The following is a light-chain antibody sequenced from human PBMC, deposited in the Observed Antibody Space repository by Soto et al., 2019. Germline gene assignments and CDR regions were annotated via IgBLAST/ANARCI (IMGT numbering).Light chain of an antibody. CDR2: EVS. V-gene: IGLV2-14*01. J-gene: IGLJ1*01. CDR3: SSYTSSSIDYV. CDR1: SSDVGGYNY. Sequence: QSALTQPASVSASPGQSITISCTGTSSDVGGYNYVSWYQPHPGKAPKLMIYEVSNRPSGVSNRFSGSKSGNTASLTISGLQAEDEADYYCSSYTSSSIDYVFGTGTKVTVL.